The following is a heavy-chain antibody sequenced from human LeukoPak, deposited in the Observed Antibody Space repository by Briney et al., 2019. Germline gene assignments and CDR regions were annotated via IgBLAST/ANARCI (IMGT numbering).Heavy chain of an antibody. CDR3: ARPSPGSGGYWYFDY. V-gene: IGHV3-23*01. J-gene: IGHJ4*02. D-gene: IGHD2-21*02. Sequence: GGSLRLSCAAPGFTFSSYAMSWVRQAPGKGLEWVSAISGSGGSTYYADSVKGRFTISRDNAKNSLYLQMNSLRAEDTAVYYCARPSPGSGGYWYFDYWGQGTLVTVSS. CDR2: ISGSGGST. CDR1: GFTFSSYA.